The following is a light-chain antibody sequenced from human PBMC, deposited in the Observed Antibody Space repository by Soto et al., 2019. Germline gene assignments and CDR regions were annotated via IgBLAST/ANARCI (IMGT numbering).Light chain of an antibody. Sequence: EIVLTQSPATLSLSPGERATRSCRASQSVSSYLAWYQQKPGQAPRLLIYDASNRATGIPARFSGSGSGTDFTLTISSLEPEDFAVYYCQQRSKWWTFGQGTKVDIK. J-gene: IGKJ1*01. CDR2: DAS. CDR1: QSVSSY. V-gene: IGKV3-11*01. CDR3: QQRSKWWT.